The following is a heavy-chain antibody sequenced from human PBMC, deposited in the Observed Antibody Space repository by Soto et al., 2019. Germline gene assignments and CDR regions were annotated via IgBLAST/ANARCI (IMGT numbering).Heavy chain of an antibody. J-gene: IGHJ6*02. D-gene: IGHD1-7*01. CDR2: INHRGSS. CDR3: ARSDNRNSLYGVDV. Sequence: LSLTWAVNGGSFRGYYWSWIRQSPGKGLEWFGEINHRGSSDYNPSLKSRVTISIDASKDHVTLELTSVTAADTAVYYCARSDNRNSLYGVDVWGQGTAVTVSS. CDR1: GGSFRGYY. V-gene: IGHV4-34*01.